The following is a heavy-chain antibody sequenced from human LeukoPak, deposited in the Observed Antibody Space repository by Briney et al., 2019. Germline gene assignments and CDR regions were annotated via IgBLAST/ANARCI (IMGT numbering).Heavy chain of an antibody. D-gene: IGHD3-3*02. CDR3: AGRPGGIFAQYYFDY. Sequence: GGSLRLSCAASGFTFSSYSMNWVRQAPGKGLEWVSSISGSSSYIFYADSVKGRFTTSRDNAENSLYLQMNSLRAEDTAVYYCAGRPGGIFAQYYFDYWGQGTLVTVSS. CDR1: GFTFSSYS. V-gene: IGHV3-21*01. CDR2: ISGSSSYI. J-gene: IGHJ4*02.